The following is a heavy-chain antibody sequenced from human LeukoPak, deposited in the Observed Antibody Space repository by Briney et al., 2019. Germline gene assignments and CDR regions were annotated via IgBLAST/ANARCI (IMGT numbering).Heavy chain of an antibody. Sequence: GGSLRLSCVASGFAFNTYVMSWVRQAPGKGLEWVGRTRNEANIYTTKYAASVKGRFTISRDDSKNSLYLQMNSLKTEDTAVYYCASPVGATTVRAFDIWGQGTMVTVSS. V-gene: IGHV3-72*01. CDR3: ASPVGATTVRAFDI. CDR2: TRNEANIYTT. D-gene: IGHD1-26*01. J-gene: IGHJ3*02. CDR1: GFAFNTYV.